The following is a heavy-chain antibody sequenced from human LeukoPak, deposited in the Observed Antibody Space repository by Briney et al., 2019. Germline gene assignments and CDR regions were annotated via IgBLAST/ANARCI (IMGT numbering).Heavy chain of an antibody. CDR2: MNPNSGNT. J-gene: IGHJ4*02. CDR3: ARGFRRIIGVVIGYYFDY. D-gene: IGHD3-3*01. CDR1: GYTFTSYD. Sequence: GASVKVSCKASGYTFTSYDINWVRQATGHGLEWMGWMNPNSGNTGYAQKFQGRVTITRNTSISTAYMELSSLRSEDTAVYYCARGFRRIIGVVIGYYFDYWGQRTLVTVSS. V-gene: IGHV1-8*03.